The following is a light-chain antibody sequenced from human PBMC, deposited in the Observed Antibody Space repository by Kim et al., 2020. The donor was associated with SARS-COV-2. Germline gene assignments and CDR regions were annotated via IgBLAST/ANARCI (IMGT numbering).Light chain of an antibody. Sequence: QSALTQPASVSGSPGQSITISCTGTTTDHVSWYQQHPGKAPKLMIYDVYKWPSGVSHRFSGSKSDNTASLTLSGLQADDEADYYCRSYTRSRTLLFG. J-gene: IGLJ2*01. CDR1: TTDH. CDR2: DVY. V-gene: IGLV2-14*02. CDR3: RSYTRSRTLL.